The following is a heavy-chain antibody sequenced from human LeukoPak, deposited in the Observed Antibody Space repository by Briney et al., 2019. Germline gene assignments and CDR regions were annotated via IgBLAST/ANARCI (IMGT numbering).Heavy chain of an antibody. CDR2: IYHSGST. D-gene: IGHD2-2*02. CDR3: AGRPYCSSTSCYTSNWFDP. Sequence: SETLSLTCTVSGGSISSSSYYWGWIRQPPGKGLEWIGSIYHSGSTYYNPSLKSRVTISVDTSKNQFSLKLSSVTAADTAVYYCAGRPYCSSTSCYTSNWFDPWGQGTLVTVSS. V-gene: IGHV4-39*07. J-gene: IGHJ5*02. CDR1: GGSISSSSYY.